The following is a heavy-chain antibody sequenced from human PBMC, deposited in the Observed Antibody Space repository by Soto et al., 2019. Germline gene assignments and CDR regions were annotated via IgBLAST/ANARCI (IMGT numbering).Heavy chain of an antibody. Sequence: SVKVSCKASGGTFSNYTLSWVRQAPGQGLEWMGRIIPIIGIVNYAQKFQGRVTITADKSTSTSYLELSSLRSEDTAMYYCARDGPPGDYDILTGYYNFDAFDIWGQGTMVTVSS. J-gene: IGHJ3*02. CDR2: IIPIIGIV. V-gene: IGHV1-69*04. CDR1: GGTFSNYT. CDR3: ARDGPPGDYDILTGYYNFDAFDI. D-gene: IGHD3-9*01.